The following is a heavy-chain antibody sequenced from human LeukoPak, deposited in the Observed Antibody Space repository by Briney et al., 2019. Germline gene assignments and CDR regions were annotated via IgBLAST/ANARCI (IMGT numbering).Heavy chain of an antibody. Sequence: GGSLRLSCAASGFTFSTYGMHWVRQAPGKGLEWVAVISYDGSNKYYADSVKGRFTISRDNSKNTLYLQMNSLRAEDTAVYYCAKDFAVPEHWGQGTLVTVSS. CDR2: ISYDGSNK. CDR1: GFTFSTYG. D-gene: IGHD6-19*01. CDR3: AKDFAVPEH. J-gene: IGHJ1*01. V-gene: IGHV3-30*18.